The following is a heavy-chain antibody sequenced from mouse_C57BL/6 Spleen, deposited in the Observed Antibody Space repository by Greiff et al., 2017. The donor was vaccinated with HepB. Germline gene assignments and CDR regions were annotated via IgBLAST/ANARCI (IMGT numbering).Heavy chain of an antibody. CDR1: GYTFTSYW. J-gene: IGHJ3*01. CDR3: ASDYDYEGAY. V-gene: IGHV1-72*01. Sequence: QVQLQQPGAELVKPGASVKLSCKASGYTFTSYWMHWVKQRPGRGLEWIGRIDPISGGTKYNEKFKSKATLTVDKPSNTAYMQLSSLTSEDSAVFDCASDYDYEGAYWGQGTLVTVSA. D-gene: IGHD2-4*01. CDR2: IDPISGGT.